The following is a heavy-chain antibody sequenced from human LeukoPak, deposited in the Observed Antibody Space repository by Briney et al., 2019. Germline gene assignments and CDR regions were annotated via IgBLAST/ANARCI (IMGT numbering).Heavy chain of an antibody. Sequence: AASVNVSCKASGYTFTSYGISWVRLAPGQGLEWMGLISAYNGNRNYEQKLQGRVTMTKDTSTSKAYMELRSLRSDDTAVYYCARDFWVVTASDAFDLWGQGTMVTVSS. CDR1: GYTFTSYG. CDR2: ISAYNGNR. CDR3: ARDFWVVTASDAFDL. V-gene: IGHV1-18*01. D-gene: IGHD2-21*02. J-gene: IGHJ3*01.